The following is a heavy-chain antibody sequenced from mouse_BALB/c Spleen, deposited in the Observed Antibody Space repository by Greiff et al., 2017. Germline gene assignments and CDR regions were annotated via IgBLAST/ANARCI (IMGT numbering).Heavy chain of an antibody. CDR2: ISYSGST. J-gene: IGHJ4*01. D-gene: IGHD2-10*01. Sequence: DVKLQESGPSLVKPSQTLSLTCSVTGDSITSGYWNWIRKFPGNKLEYMGYISYSGSTYYNPSLKSRISITRDTSKNQYYLQLNSVTTEDTATYYCARFPPYSDYAMDYWGQGTSVTVSS. CDR1: GDSITSGY. CDR3: ARFPPYSDYAMDY. V-gene: IGHV3-8*02.